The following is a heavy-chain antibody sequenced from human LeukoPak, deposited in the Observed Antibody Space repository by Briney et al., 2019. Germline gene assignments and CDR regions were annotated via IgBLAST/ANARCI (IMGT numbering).Heavy chain of an antibody. Sequence: SETLSLTCTVSGGSISSYYWSWVRQPPGKGLEWIGFVYYTGSTNYSPSLKSRVTISVDTSKNQFSLKLRSVTAADTAVYYCARASDWNDLFSFGYWGQGTLVTVSS. J-gene: IGHJ4*02. V-gene: IGHV4-59*01. CDR1: GGSISSYY. D-gene: IGHD1-1*01. CDR2: VYYTGST. CDR3: ARASDWNDLFSFGY.